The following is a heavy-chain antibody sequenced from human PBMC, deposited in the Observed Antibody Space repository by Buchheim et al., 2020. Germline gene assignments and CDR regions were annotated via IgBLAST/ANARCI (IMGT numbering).Heavy chain of an antibody. J-gene: IGHJ6*02. Sequence: QVQLVQSGAEVKKPGSSVKVSCKASGGTFSSYAISWVRQAPGQGLEWMGGIIPIFGTANYAQKFQGRVTITADESTSTAYMELSSLRSEDTAVYYCARGYEGTSIAARIAYYYGMDVWGQGTT. CDR1: GGTFSSYA. CDR3: ARGYEGTSIAARIAYYYGMDV. CDR2: IIPIFGTA. D-gene: IGHD6-6*01. V-gene: IGHV1-69*01.